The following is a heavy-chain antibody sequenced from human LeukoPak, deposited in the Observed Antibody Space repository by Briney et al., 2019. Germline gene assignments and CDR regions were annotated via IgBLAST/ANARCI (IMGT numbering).Heavy chain of an antibody. Sequence: ASVKVSCKASGYTFTSYYMHWVRQAPGQGLEWMGLINPSGGSTSYAQKFQGRVTITRDTSTSTVYMELSSLRSEDTAVYYCARGMSYGGNLNEYFQHWGQGTLVTVSS. CDR2: INPSGGST. J-gene: IGHJ1*01. CDR1: GYTFTSYY. CDR3: ARGMSYGGNLNEYFQH. D-gene: IGHD4-23*01. V-gene: IGHV1-46*01.